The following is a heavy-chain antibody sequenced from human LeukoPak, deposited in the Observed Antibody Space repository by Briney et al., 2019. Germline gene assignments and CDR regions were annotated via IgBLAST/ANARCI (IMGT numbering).Heavy chain of an antibody. CDR1: GFTFSSYD. CDR3: ARGTSYYDSSGYYLFDY. CDR2: IGTAGDT. J-gene: IGHJ4*02. Sequence: GGSLRLSCAASGFTFSSYDMPWVRHATGKGLEWVSAIGTAGDTYYPGSVKGRFTISRENAKNSLYLQMNSLRAGDTAVYYCARGTSYYDSSGYYLFDYWGQGTLVTVSS. V-gene: IGHV3-13*01. D-gene: IGHD3-22*01.